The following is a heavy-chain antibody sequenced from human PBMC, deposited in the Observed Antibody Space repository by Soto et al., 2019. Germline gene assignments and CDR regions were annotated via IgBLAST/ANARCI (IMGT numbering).Heavy chain of an antibody. CDR1: GFTFTRYS. Sequence: GALRLSCAASGFTFTRYSMNWVRQAPGKGLEWVSSISSTTNYIYYGDSMKGRFTISRDNAKNSLYLEMNSLGAEDTAVYYCARESEDLTSNFDYWGQGTLVTVSS. CDR3: ARESEDLTSNFDY. CDR2: ISSTTNYI. V-gene: IGHV3-21*06. J-gene: IGHJ4*02.